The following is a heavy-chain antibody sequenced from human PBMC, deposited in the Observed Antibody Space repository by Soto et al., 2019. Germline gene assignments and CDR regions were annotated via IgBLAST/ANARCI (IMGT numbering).Heavy chain of an antibody. CDR3: ARLHYYASSGYPLYFDP. CDR1: GDSFNVYW. Sequence: GESLKISCRGSGDSFNVYWIAWVRQKPGKGLEWMGIMYPSDSDIRYSPPFQGQVTISVDKSISTAYLQWSSLKASDTAMYYCARLHYYASSGYPLYFDPWGRGTQVTAS. CDR2: MYPSDSDI. D-gene: IGHD3-22*01. J-gene: IGHJ2*01. V-gene: IGHV5-51*01.